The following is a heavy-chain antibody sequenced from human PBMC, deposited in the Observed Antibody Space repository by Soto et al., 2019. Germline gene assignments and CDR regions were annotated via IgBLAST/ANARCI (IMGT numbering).Heavy chain of an antibody. J-gene: IGHJ5*01. Sequence: QRQLVESGGGVVQPGRSLRLSCAASGFSFSHYAMHWVRQPPGKGLEWVALISYDGENQYFTDSVRGRFTISRDNSKTAVYLEMNDLRLDDTATYYCVSPHSESSNAFDLWGQRTLVTVSS. CDR1: GFSFSHYA. D-gene: IGHD3-10*01. V-gene: IGHV3-30*04. CDR2: ISYDGENQ. CDR3: VSPHSESSNAFDL.